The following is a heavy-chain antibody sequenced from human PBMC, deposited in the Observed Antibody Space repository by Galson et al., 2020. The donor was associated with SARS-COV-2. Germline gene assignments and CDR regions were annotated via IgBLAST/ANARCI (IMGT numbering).Heavy chain of an antibody. CDR2: ITTAGDT. Sequence: GESLKLSCTASGFTFSSFGMHWVRQATGKGLEWVSTITTAGDTFYPGSAKGRFTISRVNAKTSLSLQMNNLRAGDTAVYYCARGSSGGWGYFDLWGRGTLGTVSS. V-gene: IGHV3-13*01. J-gene: IGHJ2*01. D-gene: IGHD6-19*01. CDR1: GFTFSSFG. CDR3: ARGSSGGWGYFDL.